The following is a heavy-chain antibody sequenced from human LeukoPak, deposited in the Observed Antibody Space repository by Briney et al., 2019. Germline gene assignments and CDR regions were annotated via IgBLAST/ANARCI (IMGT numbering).Heavy chain of an antibody. J-gene: IGHJ6*03. CDR3: AREYYYGPGSYYRSYYYYYMDV. CDR1: GFTFRTSG. D-gene: IGHD3-10*01. Sequence: GGSLRLSCAASGFTFRTSGMNWVRQAPGKGLEWVANIKQDGSEKYYVDSVKGRFTISRDNAKNSLYLQMNSLRAEDTAVYYCAREYYYGPGSYYRSYYYYYMDVWGKGTTVTVSS. CDR2: IKQDGSEK. V-gene: IGHV3-7*01.